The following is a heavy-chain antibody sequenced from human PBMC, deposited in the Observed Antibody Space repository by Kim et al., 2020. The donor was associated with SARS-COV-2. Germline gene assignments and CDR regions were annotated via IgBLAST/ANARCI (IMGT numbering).Heavy chain of an antibody. CDR2: IMPIFGTT. J-gene: IGHJ3*01. Sequence: SVKVSCKASGGTFSSYGISWVRQAPGQGLEWMGGIMPIFGTTNYTQKFQGRVTISADESTITVYMELSSLRSEDTAVYFCAKDVPFWSGLPRRAFDVWGRWTMVIVSS. CDR1: GGTFSSYG. CDR3: AKDVPFWSGLPRRAFDV. D-gene: IGHD3-3*01. V-gene: IGHV1-69*13.